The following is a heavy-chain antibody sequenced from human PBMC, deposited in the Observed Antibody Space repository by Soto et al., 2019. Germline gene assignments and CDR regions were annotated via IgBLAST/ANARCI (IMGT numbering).Heavy chain of an antibody. V-gene: IGHV1-69*13. CDR2: IIPIFGTA. J-gene: IGHJ3*02. D-gene: IGHD3-22*01. CDR3: ARESFPYYYDSSGYVRGAFDI. CDR1: GGTFSSYA. Sequence: SVKVSCKASGGTFSSYAISWVRQAPGQGLEWMGGIIPIFGTANYAPKFQGRVTITADESTSTAYMELSSLRSEDTAVYYCARESFPYYYDSSGYVRGAFDIWGQGTMVTVSS.